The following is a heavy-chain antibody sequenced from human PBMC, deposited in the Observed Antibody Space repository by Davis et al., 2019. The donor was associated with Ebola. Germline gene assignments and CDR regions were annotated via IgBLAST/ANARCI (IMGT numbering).Heavy chain of an antibody. CDR1: GFTFSSYG. CDR2: IWYDGSNK. J-gene: IGHJ3*02. V-gene: IGHV3-33*08. Sequence: GESLKISCAASGFTFSSYGMHWVRQAPGKGLEWVAVIWYDGSNKYYADSVKGRFTISRDNSKNTLYLQMNSLRAEDTAVYYCARERSPGAFDIWGQGTMVTVSS. CDR3: ARERSPGAFDI.